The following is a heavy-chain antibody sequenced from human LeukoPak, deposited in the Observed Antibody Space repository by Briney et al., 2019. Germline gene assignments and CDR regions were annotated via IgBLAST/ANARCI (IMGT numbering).Heavy chain of an antibody. Sequence: ASVKVSCKASGGTFSSYAISWGRQAPGQGLEWMGGIIPIFGTASYAQKFQGRVTMTRDTSTSTVYMELSSLRSEDTAVYYCARVQAGTTDYWGQGTLVTVSS. CDR3: ARVQAGTTDY. D-gene: IGHD1-1*01. V-gene: IGHV1-69*05. CDR1: GGTFSSYA. J-gene: IGHJ4*02. CDR2: IIPIFGTA.